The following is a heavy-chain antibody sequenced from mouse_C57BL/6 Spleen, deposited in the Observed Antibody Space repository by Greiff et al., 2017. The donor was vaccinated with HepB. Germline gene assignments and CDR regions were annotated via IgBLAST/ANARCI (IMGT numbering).Heavy chain of an antibody. CDR1: GYTFTSYW. CDR3: ARGANWDRAWFAY. Sequence: QVQLQQPGTELVKPGASVKLSCKASGYTFTSYWMHWVKQRPGQGLEWIGNINPSNGGTNYNEKFKSKATLTVDKSSSTAYMQLSSLTSEDSAVYDCARGANWDRAWFAYWGQGTLVTVSA. CDR2: INPSNGGT. V-gene: IGHV1-53*01. J-gene: IGHJ3*01. D-gene: IGHD4-1*01.